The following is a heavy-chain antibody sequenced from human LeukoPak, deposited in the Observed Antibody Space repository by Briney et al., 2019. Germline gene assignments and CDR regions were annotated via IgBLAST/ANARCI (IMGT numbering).Heavy chain of an antibody. Sequence: SGPTLVNPTQTLTLTCTFSGFSLSTSGMCESWIRQPPGRALEWLARIDWDDDKFYSTSLKTRLTISKDTSKNQVVLTMTNMDPVDTATYYCARIRYTSGLGYYSLDYWGQGTLVTVSS. J-gene: IGHJ4*02. CDR3: ARIRYTSGLGYYSLDY. CDR1: GFSLSTSGMC. CDR2: IDWDDDK. D-gene: IGHD6-19*01. V-gene: IGHV2-70*17.